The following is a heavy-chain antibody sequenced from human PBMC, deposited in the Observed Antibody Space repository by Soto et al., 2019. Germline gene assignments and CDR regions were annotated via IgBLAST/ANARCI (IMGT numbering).Heavy chain of an antibody. J-gene: IGHJ6*02. CDR2: TSNDGSNT. Sequence: QVQVVESGGGVVQPGKSLRLSCAASAFTLSKFVMHWVRQAPGRGLEWVAVTSNDGSNTFYADSVKGRFTISRDNSKNTVYLLMNSLRTEDTAVYYCAGGNLDVWGQGTTVTVSS. D-gene: IGHD1-7*01. V-gene: IGHV3-30-3*01. CDR1: AFTLSKFV. CDR3: AGGNLDV.